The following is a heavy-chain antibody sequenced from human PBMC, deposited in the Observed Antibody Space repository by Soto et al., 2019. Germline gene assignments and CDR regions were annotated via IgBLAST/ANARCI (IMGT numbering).Heavy chain of an antibody. CDR3: AADFSSGWKSGGY. CDR2: ISYDGSNK. V-gene: IGHV3-30*03. D-gene: IGHD6-19*01. J-gene: IGHJ4*02. CDR1: GFTFSSYG. Sequence: QVQLVESGGGVVQPGRSLRLSCAASGFTFSSYGMHWVRQAPGKGLEWVAVISYDGSNKYYADSVKGRFTISRDNSKNTLYLQMNSLRAEDTAVYYCAADFSSGWKSGGYWGQGTLVTVSS.